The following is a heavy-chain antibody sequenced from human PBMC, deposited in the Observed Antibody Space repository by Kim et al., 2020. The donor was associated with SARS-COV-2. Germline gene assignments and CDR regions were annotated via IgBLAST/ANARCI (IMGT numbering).Heavy chain of an antibody. D-gene: IGHD3-10*01. CDR2: INPNSGDT. J-gene: IGHJ5*02. CDR3: TRDLAIRPTGGCNWFDP. CDR1: GYTFTGYY. V-gene: IGHV1-2*02. Sequence: ASVKVSCKASGYTFTGYYIHWVRQAPGQGLEWMGWINPNSGDTKYAEKFQGRVTMTRDTSINTAYMELSRLRSDDTAMYYCTRDLAIRPTGGCNWFDPWGQGTLVSVSS.